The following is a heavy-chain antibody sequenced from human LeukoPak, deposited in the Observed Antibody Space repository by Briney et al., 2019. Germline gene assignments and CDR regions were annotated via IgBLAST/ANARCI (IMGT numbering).Heavy chain of an antibody. V-gene: IGHV3-30*02. CDR1: GFTFNTYG. CDR2: IRYDGSDK. CDR3: VKDYRSGSYMGHFDS. Sequence: GGSLRLSCAASGFTFNTYGMHWVRQAPGRGLEWVAFIRYDGSDKYYLDSVKGRFTISRDNSKNTLYLQMNSLRAEDSAVYRCVKDYRSGSYMGHFDSWGQGTLVTVSS. D-gene: IGHD6-19*01. J-gene: IGHJ4*02.